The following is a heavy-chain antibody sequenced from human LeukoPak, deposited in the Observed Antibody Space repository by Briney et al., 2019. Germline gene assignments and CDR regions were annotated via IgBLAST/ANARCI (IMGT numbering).Heavy chain of an antibody. V-gene: IGHV3-23*01. D-gene: IGHD1-1*01. Sequence: GGSLRLSCAASGFTFSNYAMSWVRQAPGKGLGWVSTISNSDGNTYYAVKGRFTISRDNSKNTLYLQMNSLTAEDTAIYYCAKATGTLGNWGQGTLVTVSS. J-gene: IGHJ4*02. CDR3: AKATGTLGN. CDR2: ISNSDGNT. CDR1: GFTFSNYA.